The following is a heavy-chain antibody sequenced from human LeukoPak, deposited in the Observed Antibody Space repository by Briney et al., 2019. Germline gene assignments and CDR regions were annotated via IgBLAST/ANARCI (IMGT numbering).Heavy chain of an antibody. CDR2: ITNSGNSK. V-gene: IGHV3-48*01. Sequence: GGSLRLSCAASEFTFSSYSMNWVRQAPGKGLEWVSYITNSGNSKSYADSVKGRFTISRDNTKNSLYLQMNGLRAEDAAVYHCARDTAVARWYFDLWGRGTLVTVSS. D-gene: IGHD5-18*01. J-gene: IGHJ2*01. CDR1: EFTFSSYS. CDR3: ARDTAVARWYFDL.